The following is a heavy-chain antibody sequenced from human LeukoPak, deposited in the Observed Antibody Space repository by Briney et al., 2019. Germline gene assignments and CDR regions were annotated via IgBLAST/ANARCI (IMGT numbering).Heavy chain of an antibody. CDR1: GGSISSSSYY. CDR3: ARLIGGIAARFDRFDY. V-gene: IGHV4-39*01. CDR2: IYYSGST. D-gene: IGHD6-6*01. Sequence: SETLSLTCTVSGGSISSSSYYWGWIRQPPGKGLEWIGSIYYSGSTYYNPSLKSRVTISVDTSKNQFSLKLSSVTAADTAVYYCARLIGGIAARFDRFDYWGQGTLVTVSS. J-gene: IGHJ4*02.